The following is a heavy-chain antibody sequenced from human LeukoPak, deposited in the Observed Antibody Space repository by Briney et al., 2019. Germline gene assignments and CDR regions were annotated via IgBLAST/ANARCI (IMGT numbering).Heavy chain of an antibody. CDR2: INHSGST. Sequence: SETLSLTCAVYVGSFSGYYWSWIRQPPGKGLEWIGEINHSGSTNYNPSLKSRVTISVDTSKNQFSLKLSSVTAADTAVYYCARGAIGYYDFWSGYSARNWFDPWGQGTLVTVSS. CDR3: ARGAIGYYDFWSGYSARNWFDP. J-gene: IGHJ5*02. CDR1: VGSFSGYY. V-gene: IGHV4-34*01. D-gene: IGHD3-3*01.